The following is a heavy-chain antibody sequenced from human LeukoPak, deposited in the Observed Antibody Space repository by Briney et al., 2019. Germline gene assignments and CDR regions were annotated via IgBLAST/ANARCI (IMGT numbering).Heavy chain of an antibody. CDR2: ITWNSGKT. Sequence: PGGSLRLSCAASGFSFEEYAMHWVRQPPGKGPEWVSGITWNSGKTDYADSVKGRFTISRDNAKNSLYLHMNNLRPEDTAFYFCANGESYYYASGGGYWGQGTRVTVSS. CDR3: ANGESYYYASGGGY. CDR1: GFSFEEYA. D-gene: IGHD3-10*01. V-gene: IGHV3-9*01. J-gene: IGHJ4*02.